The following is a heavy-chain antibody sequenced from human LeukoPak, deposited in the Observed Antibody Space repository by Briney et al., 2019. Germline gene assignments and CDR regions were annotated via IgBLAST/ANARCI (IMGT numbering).Heavy chain of an antibody. Sequence: GGSLRLSCAASGFTLSSYGMHWVRQAPGKGLEWVTFIRYDGNNKYYADSVKGRFTISRDNSKNTLYLQMNSLRPEDTAVYYCASAITGTWGQGTLVTVSS. V-gene: IGHV3-30*02. CDR2: IRYDGNNK. CDR3: ASAITGT. CDR1: GFTLSSYG. J-gene: IGHJ5*02. D-gene: IGHD1-20*01.